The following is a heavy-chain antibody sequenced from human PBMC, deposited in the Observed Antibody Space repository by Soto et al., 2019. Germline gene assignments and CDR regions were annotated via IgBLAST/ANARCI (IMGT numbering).Heavy chain of an antibody. CDR3: ARWPEGQLVQTSCFDY. CDR1: SGSISSSNW. J-gene: IGHJ4*02. D-gene: IGHD6-6*01. Sequence: QVQLQESGPGLVKPSGTLSLTCAVSSGSISSSNWWSWVRQPPGKGLEWIGEIYHSGSTNYNPSLKSRVTLSVDKSKNQYSLKLSSVTAADTAVYYCARWPEGQLVQTSCFDYWGQGTLVTVSS. V-gene: IGHV4-4*02. CDR2: IYHSGST.